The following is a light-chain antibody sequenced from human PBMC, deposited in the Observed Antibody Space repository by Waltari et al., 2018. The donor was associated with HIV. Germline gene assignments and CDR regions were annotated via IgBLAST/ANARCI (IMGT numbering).Light chain of an antibody. CDR3: MIWHSDTVI. J-gene: IGLJ2*01. CDR1: TGLNVGAYS. Sequence: QAVLTQPPSLSASPGASASLTCTLRTGLNVGAYSIYWSQQTPRRPPQFLLRYKSDADKYQGSGVPSRFSGSKDASVNAGILFISGLQSEDEADYYCMIWHSDTVIIGGGTKLTVL. V-gene: IGLV5-45*02. CDR2: YKSDADK.